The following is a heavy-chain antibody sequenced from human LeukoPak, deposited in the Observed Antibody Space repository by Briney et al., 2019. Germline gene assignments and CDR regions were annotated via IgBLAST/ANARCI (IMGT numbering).Heavy chain of an antibody. J-gene: IGHJ5*02. CDR3: AKDGVVVVAAIGDNWFDP. Sequence: GGSLRLSCAASGFTFSSYSMNWVRQAPGKGLECVSYISSRSSFIYYADSVKGRFTISRDSSKNTLFLQMNRLRPEDAAVYYCAKDGVVVVAAIGDNWFDPWGQGTLVTVSS. CDR2: ISSRSSFI. V-gene: IGHV3-21*04. CDR1: GFTFSSYS. D-gene: IGHD2-15*01.